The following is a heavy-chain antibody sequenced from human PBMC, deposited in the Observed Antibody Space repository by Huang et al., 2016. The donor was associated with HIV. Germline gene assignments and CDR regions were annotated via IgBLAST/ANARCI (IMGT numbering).Heavy chain of an antibody. CDR1: GYTFTSYG. D-gene: IGHD6-13*01. CDR3: ARDALAVAGSPPDY. J-gene: IGHJ4*02. V-gene: IGHV1-18*04. CDR2: ISAYNGYT. Sequence: QVQLVQSGGEVKKPGASVKVSCKASGYTFTSYGISWVRQAPGQGLEWMGWISAYNGYTNDAQKFQGRVTMTTDTSTSTAYLELRSLRSDDTAMYYCARDALAVAGSPPDYWGQGTLVTVSS.